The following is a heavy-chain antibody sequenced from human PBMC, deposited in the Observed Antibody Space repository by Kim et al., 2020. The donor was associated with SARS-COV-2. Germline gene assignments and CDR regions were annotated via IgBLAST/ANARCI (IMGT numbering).Heavy chain of an antibody. CDR3: ARTTSTSGSYHYYYGMDV. CDR1: GYTFTSYA. J-gene: IGHJ6*02. V-gene: IGHV7-4-1*02. D-gene: IGHD1-26*01. Sequence: ASVKVSCKASGYTFTSYAMNWVRQAPGQGLEWMGWINTNTGNPTYAQGFTGRFVFSLDTSVSTAYLQISSLKAEDTAVYYCARTTSTSGSYHYYYGMDVWGQGTTVTVSS. CDR2: INTNTGNP.